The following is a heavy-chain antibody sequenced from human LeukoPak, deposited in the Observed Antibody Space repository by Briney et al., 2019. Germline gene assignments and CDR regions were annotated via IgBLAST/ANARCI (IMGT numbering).Heavy chain of an antibody. CDR3: ARYCSSTSCYEGGFDY. CDR2: MNPNSGNT. J-gene: IGHJ4*02. D-gene: IGHD2-2*01. CDR1: GYTFTSYG. V-gene: IGHV1-8*02. Sequence: GASVKVSCKASGYTFTSYGISWVRQATGQGLEWMGWMNPNSGNTGYAQKFQGRVTMTRNTSISTAHMELSSLRSEDTAVYYCARYCSSTSCYEGGFDYWGQGTLVTVSS.